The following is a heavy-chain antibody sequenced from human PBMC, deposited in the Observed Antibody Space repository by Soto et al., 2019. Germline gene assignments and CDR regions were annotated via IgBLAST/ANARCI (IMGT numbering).Heavy chain of an antibody. V-gene: IGHV3-33*01. CDR2: IWYDGSNK. D-gene: IGHD3-10*01. Sequence: QVQLVESGGGVVQPGRSLRLSCAASGFTFSSYGMHWVRQAPGKGLEWVAVIWYDGSNKYYADSVKGRFTISRDNSKNXLXXQMNSLGAEDTAVYYCARDTVRGYCPLWRYYGMDVWGQGTTVTVSS. J-gene: IGHJ6*02. CDR1: GFTFSSYG. CDR3: ARDTVRGYCPLWRYYGMDV.